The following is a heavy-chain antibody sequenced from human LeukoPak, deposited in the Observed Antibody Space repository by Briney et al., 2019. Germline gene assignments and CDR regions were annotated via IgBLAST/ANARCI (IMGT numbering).Heavy chain of an antibody. Sequence: ASVKVSCKASGYTFTSYDINWVRQATGQGLEWMGWMNPNSGNTGYAQKFQGRVTMTRNTSISTAYMELSSLRSEDTAVYYCALNYYDSSGAPRLDAFDIWGQGTMVTVSS. CDR1: GYTFTSYD. V-gene: IGHV1-8*01. CDR3: ALNYYDSSGAPRLDAFDI. D-gene: IGHD3-22*01. J-gene: IGHJ3*02. CDR2: MNPNSGNT.